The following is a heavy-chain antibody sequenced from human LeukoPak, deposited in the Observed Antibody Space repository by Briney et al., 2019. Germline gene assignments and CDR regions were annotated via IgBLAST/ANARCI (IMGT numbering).Heavy chain of an antibody. Sequence: SETLSLTCAVYGGSFSGYYWSWIRQPPGKGLEWIGEINHSGSTNYNPSLKSRVTVSVDTSKNQFTLKLSSVTAADTAVYSCAILSRRGIADAFDIWGQGTMVTVSS. J-gene: IGHJ3*02. CDR1: GGSFSGYY. CDR2: INHSGST. CDR3: AILSRRGIADAFDI. D-gene: IGHD3-16*01. V-gene: IGHV4-34*01.